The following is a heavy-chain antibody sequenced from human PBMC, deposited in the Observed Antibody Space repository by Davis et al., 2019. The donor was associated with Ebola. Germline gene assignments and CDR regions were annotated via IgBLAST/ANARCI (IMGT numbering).Heavy chain of an antibody. CDR2: IIPILGIA. V-gene: IGHV1-69*04. CDR1: GGTFSSYT. J-gene: IGHJ4*02. CDR3: ARDLGAVAGTSFGTVGDDY. D-gene: IGHD6-19*01. Sequence: SVQVSCKASGGTFSSYTISWVRQAPGQGLEWMGRIIPILGIANYAQKFQGRVTITADKSTSTAYMELSSLRSEDTAVYYCARDLGAVAGTSFGTVGDDYWGQGTLVTVSS.